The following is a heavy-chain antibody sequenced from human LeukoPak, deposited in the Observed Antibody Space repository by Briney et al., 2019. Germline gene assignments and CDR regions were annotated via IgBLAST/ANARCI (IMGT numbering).Heavy chain of an antibody. CDR3: AKVGFLEWSTSRGYYFDY. V-gene: IGHV3-23*01. D-gene: IGHD3-3*01. Sequence: QAGGSLRLSCAASGFTFSSYAMSWVRQAPGKGLEWVSAISGSGGSTYYADSVKGRFTISRDNSKNTLYLQMNSLRAEDTAVYYCAKVGFLEWSTSRGYYFDYWGQGTLVTVSS. CDR2: ISGSGGST. CDR1: GFTFSSYA. J-gene: IGHJ4*02.